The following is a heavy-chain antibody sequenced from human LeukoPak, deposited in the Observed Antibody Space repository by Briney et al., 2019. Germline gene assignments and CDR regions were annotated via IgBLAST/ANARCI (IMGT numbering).Heavy chain of an antibody. J-gene: IGHJ6*02. D-gene: IGHD3-22*01. Sequence: SMKVSCKASGGTFSSYAISWVRQAPGQGLEWMGGIIPIFGTANYAQKFQGRVTITADESTSTAYMELSSLRSEDTAVYYCARSKLYYDSSGYNYYCYGMDVWGQGTTVTVSS. CDR1: GGTFSSYA. CDR3: ARSKLYYDSSGYNYYCYGMDV. V-gene: IGHV1-69*13. CDR2: IIPIFGTA.